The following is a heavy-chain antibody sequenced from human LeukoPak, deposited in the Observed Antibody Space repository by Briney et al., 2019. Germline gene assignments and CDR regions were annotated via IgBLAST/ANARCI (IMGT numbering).Heavy chain of an antibody. D-gene: IGHD4-17*01. J-gene: IGHJ4*02. CDR2: IYPGDSDT. CDR3: ARRQYGDYSFDY. CDR1: GHSLTSFW. V-gene: IGHV5-51*01. Sequence: GESLKISCKGSGHSLTSFWIGWVRQMPGKGLEWMGIIYPGDSDTRYSPSFQGQVTISADKSISTAYLQWSSLKASDTALYYCARRQYGDYSFDYWGQGALVTVSS.